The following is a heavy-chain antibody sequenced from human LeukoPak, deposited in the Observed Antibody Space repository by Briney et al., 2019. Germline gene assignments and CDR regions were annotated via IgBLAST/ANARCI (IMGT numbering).Heavy chain of an antibody. CDR3: ARDLRGGYNPYFDY. D-gene: IGHD5-24*01. V-gene: IGHV3-21*01. J-gene: IGHJ4*02. Sequence: GGSLRLSYAASGFTFSSYSMNWVRQAPGKGLEWVSSISSSSSYIYYADSVKGRFTISRDNAKNSLYLQMNSLRAEDTAVYYCARDLRGGYNPYFDYWGQGTLVTVSS. CDR2: ISSSSSYI. CDR1: GFTFSSYS.